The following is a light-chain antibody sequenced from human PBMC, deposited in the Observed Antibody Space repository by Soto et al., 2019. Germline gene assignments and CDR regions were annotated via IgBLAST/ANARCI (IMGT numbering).Light chain of an antibody. Sequence: EIVLTQSPGTLSLSPGDRATLSCRASQSVSSNYLAWYQQKPGQAPRLLIYGASSRATGIPDRFSGSGSGTDFILTISRLEPEDFAVYYCQQYGSSRTFGQGTKVEIK. V-gene: IGKV3-20*01. CDR1: QSVSSNY. J-gene: IGKJ1*01. CDR3: QQYGSSRT. CDR2: GAS.